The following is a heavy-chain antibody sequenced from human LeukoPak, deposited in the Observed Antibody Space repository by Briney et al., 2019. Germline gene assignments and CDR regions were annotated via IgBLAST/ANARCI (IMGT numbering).Heavy chain of an antibody. CDR3: ARATFYSGYDSI. Sequence: SETLSLTCTVSGGSISSYYWSWIRQPPGKGLEWIGYIHYSGSTTYNPSLKSRVTISVDTSKNQFSLKLSSVTAADTAVYYCARATFYSGYDSIWGQGTMVTVSS. D-gene: IGHD5-12*01. J-gene: IGHJ3*02. CDR2: IHYSGST. V-gene: IGHV4-59*12. CDR1: GGSISSYY.